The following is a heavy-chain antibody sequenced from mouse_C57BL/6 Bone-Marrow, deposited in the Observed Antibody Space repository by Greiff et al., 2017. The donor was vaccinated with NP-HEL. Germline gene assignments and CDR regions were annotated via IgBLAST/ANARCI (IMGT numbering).Heavy chain of an antibody. J-gene: IGHJ3*01. Sequence: EVQLVESGPGLVKPSQSLSLTCSVTGYSITSGYYWNWIRQFPGNKLEWMGYISYDGSNNYNPSLKNRISITRDTSKNQFFLKLNSVTTEDTATYYCSRGVTAQAPFADWGQGTLVTVSA. CDR2: ISYDGSN. D-gene: IGHD3-2*02. V-gene: IGHV3-6*01. CDR3: SRGVTAQAPFAD. CDR1: GYSITSGYY.